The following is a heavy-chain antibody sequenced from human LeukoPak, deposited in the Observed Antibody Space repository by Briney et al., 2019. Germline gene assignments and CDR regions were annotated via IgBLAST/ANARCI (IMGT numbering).Heavy chain of an antibody. CDR3: ARDRPALGGSWYRFDP. Sequence: SETLSLTCTVSGGSISSYYWSWIRQPAGKGLEWIGRIYTSGSINYNPSLKSRVTMSVGTSKNQLSLELSSLTAADTAVYSCARDRPALGGSWYRFDPWGQGTLVTVSS. CDR1: GGSISSYY. CDR2: IYTSGSI. D-gene: IGHD6-13*01. J-gene: IGHJ5*02. V-gene: IGHV4-4*07.